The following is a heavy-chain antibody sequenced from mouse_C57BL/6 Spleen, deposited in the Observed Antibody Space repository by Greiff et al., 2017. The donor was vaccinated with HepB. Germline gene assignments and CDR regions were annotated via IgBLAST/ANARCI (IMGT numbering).Heavy chain of an antibody. Sequence: VQLQQPGAELVKPGASVKMSCKASGYTFTSYWITWVKQRPGQGLEWIGDIYPGSGSTNYNEKFKSKATLTVDTSSSTAYMQLSSLTSEDSAVYYCARNYGSRAYYAMDYWGQGTSVTVSS. CDR3: ARNYGSRAYYAMDY. D-gene: IGHD1-1*01. CDR1: GYTFTSYW. J-gene: IGHJ4*01. CDR2: IYPGSGST. V-gene: IGHV1-55*01.